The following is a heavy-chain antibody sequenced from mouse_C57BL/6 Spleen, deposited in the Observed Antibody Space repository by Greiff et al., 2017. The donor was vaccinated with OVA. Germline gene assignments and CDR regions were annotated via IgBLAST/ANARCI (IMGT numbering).Heavy chain of an antibody. CDR3: AKNWATVVATDYAMDY. CDR2: IWRGGST. J-gene: IGHJ4*01. CDR1: GFSLTSYG. Sequence: QVQLKESGPGLVQPSQSLSITCTVSGFSLTSYGVHWVRQSPGKGLEWLGVIWRGGSTDYNAAFMSRLSITKDNSKSQVFFKMNSLQADDTAIYYCAKNWATVVATDYAMDYWGQGTSVTVSS. V-gene: IGHV2-5*01. D-gene: IGHD1-1*01.